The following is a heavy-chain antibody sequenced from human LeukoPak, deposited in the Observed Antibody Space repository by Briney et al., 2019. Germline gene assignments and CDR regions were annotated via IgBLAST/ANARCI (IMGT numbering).Heavy chain of an antibody. J-gene: IGHJ4*02. Sequence: ASVKASCKASGGTFSSYTISWVRQAPGQGLEWMGRIIPILGIANYAQKFQGRVTITADKSTSTAYMELSSLRSEDTAVYYCAREGPLVGATYYFDYWGQGTLVTVSP. CDR3: AREGPLVGATYYFDY. CDR1: GGTFSSYT. D-gene: IGHD1-26*01. V-gene: IGHV1-69*04. CDR2: IIPILGIA.